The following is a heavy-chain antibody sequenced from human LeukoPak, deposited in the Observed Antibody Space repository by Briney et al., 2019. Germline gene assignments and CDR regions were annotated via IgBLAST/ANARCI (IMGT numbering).Heavy chain of an antibody. V-gene: IGHV3-49*04. CDR3: ASELIGSEFGERKPNTYY. Sequence: GGSLRLSCTASGFTFGDYAMSWVRQAPGKGLEWVGFIRSKAYGGTTEYAASVKGRFTISRDDSKSIAYLQMNSLRAEDTAVYYCASELIGSEFGERKPNTYYWGQGTLVTVSS. CDR2: IRSKAYGGTT. CDR1: GFTFGDYA. D-gene: IGHD3-10*01. J-gene: IGHJ4*02.